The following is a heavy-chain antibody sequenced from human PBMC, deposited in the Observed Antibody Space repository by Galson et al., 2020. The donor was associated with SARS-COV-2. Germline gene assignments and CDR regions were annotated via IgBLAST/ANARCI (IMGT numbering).Heavy chain of an antibody. Sequence: SVKVSCKASGGTFSSYTISWVRQAPGQGLEWMGRIIPILGIANYAQKFQGRVTITADKSTSTAYMELSSLRSEDTAVYYCARDGQRYYDSSGDSYYYYGMDVWGQGTTVTVSS. D-gene: IGHD3-22*01. CDR1: GGTFSSYT. CDR2: IIPILGIA. J-gene: IGHJ6*02. V-gene: IGHV1-69*04. CDR3: ARDGQRYYDSSGDSYYYYGMDV.